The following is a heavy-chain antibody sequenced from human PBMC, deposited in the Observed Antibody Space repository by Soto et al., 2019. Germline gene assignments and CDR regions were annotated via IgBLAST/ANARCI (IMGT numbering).Heavy chain of an antibody. CDR2: IYWDDDK. CDR3: AYREYSSGWYDLNGGFDY. CDR1: GFSLSTSGVG. Sequence: QITLKESGPTLVKPTQTLTLTCTFSGFSLSTSGVGVGWIRQPPGKALEWLALIYWDDDKRYSPSLKSRLTITKDTSKNQVVLTMTNMDPVDTATYYCAYREYSSGWYDLNGGFDYWGQGTLVTVSS. D-gene: IGHD6-19*01. V-gene: IGHV2-5*02. J-gene: IGHJ4*02.